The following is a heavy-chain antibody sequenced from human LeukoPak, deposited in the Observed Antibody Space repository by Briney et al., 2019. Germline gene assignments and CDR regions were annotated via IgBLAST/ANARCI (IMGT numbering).Heavy chain of an antibody. Sequence: ASVKVSCKSSGYNFISHYIHWVRQAPGQGLEWMGFIIPSRGSTNYAEKFQGRVTMTRNTSIRTTNMELSSLRSEDTAVYYCARIIYDYVGGSYYMDVWGKGTTVTISS. CDR1: GYNFISHY. CDR2: IIPSRGST. CDR3: ARIIYDYVGGSYYMDV. D-gene: IGHD3-16*01. V-gene: IGHV1-46*01. J-gene: IGHJ6*03.